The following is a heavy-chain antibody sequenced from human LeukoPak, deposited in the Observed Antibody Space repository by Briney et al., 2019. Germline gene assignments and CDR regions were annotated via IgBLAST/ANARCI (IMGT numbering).Heavy chain of an antibody. CDR3: ARDGLVLSSGYYYARDY. CDR2: ISSSGSYR. D-gene: IGHD3-22*01. Sequence: GGSLRLSCAASGFTFSSYGFNWVRQAPGKGLEWVSSISSSGSYRNYAESLKGRFTISRDNAKNSLFLQMNSLRADDTAVYYCARDGLVLSSGYYYARDYWGQGTLVTVSS. V-gene: IGHV3-21*01. J-gene: IGHJ4*02. CDR1: GFTFSSYG.